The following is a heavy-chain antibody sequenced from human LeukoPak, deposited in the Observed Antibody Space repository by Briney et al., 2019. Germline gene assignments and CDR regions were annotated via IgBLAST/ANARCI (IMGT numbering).Heavy chain of an antibody. Sequence: GGSLRLSCAATGFTFSSYAVSWVRQAPGKGLEWVSGISGSGGSTYYADSVKGRFTISRDNSKNTLYLQMNSLRTEDTAVYYCAKTPKIRGVSNFDYWGQGTLVTVSS. CDR1: GFTFSSYA. CDR2: ISGSGGST. D-gene: IGHD3-10*01. CDR3: AKTPKIRGVSNFDY. V-gene: IGHV3-23*01. J-gene: IGHJ4*02.